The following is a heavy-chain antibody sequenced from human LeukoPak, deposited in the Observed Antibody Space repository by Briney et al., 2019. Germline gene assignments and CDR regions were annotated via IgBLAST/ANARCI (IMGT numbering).Heavy chain of an antibody. V-gene: IGHV3-7*01. J-gene: IGHJ4*02. D-gene: IGHD6-19*01. Sequence: GGSLRLSCAASGFTFSDYWMSWVRQAPGKGLQWVANIKPDGSEKYYVDSVKGRFTISRDNAKNSLYLQMNSLRAEDTAVYYCAKDRLPFRSSGWEYDYWGQGTLVTVSS. CDR1: GFTFSDYW. CDR2: IKPDGSEK. CDR3: AKDRLPFRSSGWEYDY.